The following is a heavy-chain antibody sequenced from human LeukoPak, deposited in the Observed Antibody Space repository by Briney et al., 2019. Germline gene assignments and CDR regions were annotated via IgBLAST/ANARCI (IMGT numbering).Heavy chain of an antibody. CDR3: ARAAQRLRYFDWTRRDYFDY. CDR1: GYTFNSYG. CDR2: INTYNGNT. J-gene: IGHJ4*02. D-gene: IGHD3-9*01. Sequence: ASVKVSCKASGYTFNSYGITWVRQAPGQGLEWMGWINTYNGNTNYAQKVQGRVTMTTDTSTSTAYMELRSLRSDDTAVYYCARAAQRLRYFDWTRRDYFDYWGQGTPVTVSS. V-gene: IGHV1-18*01.